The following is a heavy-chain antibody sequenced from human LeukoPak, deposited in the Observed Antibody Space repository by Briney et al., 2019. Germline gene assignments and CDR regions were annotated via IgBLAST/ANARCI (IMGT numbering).Heavy chain of an antibody. Sequence: PSQTLSLTCTVSGGSISSGSYYWSWIRQPAGKGLEWIGRIYTSGSTNYNPSLKSRVTISVDTSKNQFSLKLSSVTAADTAVYYCARWYYDFWSGLTYFDYWGQGTLVTASS. V-gene: IGHV4-61*02. CDR3: ARWYYDFWSGLTYFDY. D-gene: IGHD3-3*01. J-gene: IGHJ4*02. CDR1: GGSISSGSYY. CDR2: IYTSGST.